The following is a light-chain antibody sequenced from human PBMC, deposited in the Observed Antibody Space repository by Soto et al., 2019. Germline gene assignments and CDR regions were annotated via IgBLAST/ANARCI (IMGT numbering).Light chain of an antibody. J-gene: IGKJ4*01. CDR3: QQTKSFPLT. Sequence: DIQMTQSPSSVSASVGDRVTISCRASEGIRSWLAWYQQRPGKAPKLLISGASSLQPGVPVRFSGSGSGTEFTLTISSLQPEDFATYYCQQTKSFPLTFGGGTQVEIK. CDR1: EGIRSW. V-gene: IGKV1-12*01. CDR2: GAS.